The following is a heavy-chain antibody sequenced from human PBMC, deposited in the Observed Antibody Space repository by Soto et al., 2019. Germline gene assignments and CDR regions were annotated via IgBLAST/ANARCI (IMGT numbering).Heavy chain of an antibody. J-gene: IGHJ4*02. CDR2: LYWDDDK. D-gene: IGHD3-16*02. CDR1: GFSLSSNRVG. CDR3: AQRRGIARFDY. V-gene: IGHV2-5*02. Sequence: QITLKESGPTLVKPTQPLTLTCTFSGFSLSSNRVGVGWIRQPPGKALEWLPLLYWDDDKRYSPSLKSRLNITKDTSKKQVVLTMTNMDPVDTATYYCAQRRGIARFDYWGQGTLVTVSS.